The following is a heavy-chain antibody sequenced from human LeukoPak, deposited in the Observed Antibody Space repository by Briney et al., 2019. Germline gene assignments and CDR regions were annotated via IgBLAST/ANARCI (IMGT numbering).Heavy chain of an antibody. V-gene: IGHV1-69*06. CDR3: ARDPTSIAAAGSFDY. Sequence: ASVKVSCKASGGTFSSYAISWVRQAPGQGLEWMGGIIPIFGTANYAQKFQGRVTITADKSTSTAYMELSSLRSEDTAVYYCARDPTSIAAAGSFDYWGQGTLVTVSS. J-gene: IGHJ4*02. CDR1: GGTFSSYA. D-gene: IGHD6-13*01. CDR2: IIPIFGTA.